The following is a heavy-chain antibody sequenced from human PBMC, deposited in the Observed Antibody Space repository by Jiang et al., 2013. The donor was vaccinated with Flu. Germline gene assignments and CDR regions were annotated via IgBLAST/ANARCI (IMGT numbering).Heavy chain of an antibody. D-gene: IGHD3-10*01. CDR1: GYTFTDYY. J-gene: IGHJ4*02. CDR2: LNPNTGDT. CDR3: ARPDYFGSGTLDY. V-gene: IGHV1-2*06. Sequence: EVKKPGASVRVSCKTSGYTFTDYYTHWVRQAPGQGLEWMGRLNPNTGDTDYAQKFQARVTMTRDTSIDTAYMVLNSLQSDDTAVFYCARPDYFGSGTLDYWGQGTLVTVSS.